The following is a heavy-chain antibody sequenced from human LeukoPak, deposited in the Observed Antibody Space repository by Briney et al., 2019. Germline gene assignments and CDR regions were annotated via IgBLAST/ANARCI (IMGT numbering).Heavy chain of an antibody. V-gene: IGHV3-33*01. Sequence: PGGSLRLSCAASRFTFSSYGMHWVRQAPGKGLEGVAVIWYDGSNKYYADSVKGRFTISRDNSKNTLYLQMNSLRAEDTAVYYCARAADTIYFDYWGQGTLVTVS. CDR1: RFTFSSYG. D-gene: IGHD3-16*01. CDR2: IWYDGSNK. J-gene: IGHJ4*02. CDR3: ARAADTIYFDY.